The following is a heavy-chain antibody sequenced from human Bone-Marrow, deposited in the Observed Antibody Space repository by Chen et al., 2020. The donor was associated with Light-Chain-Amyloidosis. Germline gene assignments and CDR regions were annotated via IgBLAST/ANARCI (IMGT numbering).Heavy chain of an antibody. CDR2: INPISGDT. J-gene: IGHJ5*02. D-gene: IGHD6-6*01. Sequence: QVQLVQSGAEVKKPGASVKVSCKASGYVLTGYYIHWVRQAPGQGLEWMGCINPISGDTNYAQRVQGRVTLTRDTSITTGYMELNRLRSDDTAVYYCARGPQQLLLDRWGQGALVTVSS. V-gene: IGHV1-2*02. CDR1: GYVLTGYY. CDR3: ARGPQQLLLDR.